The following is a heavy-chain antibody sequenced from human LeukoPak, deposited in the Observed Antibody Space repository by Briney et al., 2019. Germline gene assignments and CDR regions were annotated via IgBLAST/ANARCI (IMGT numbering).Heavy chain of an antibody. Sequence: SETLSLTCTVSGGSISSYYWSWIRQPPGKGLEWIAYISDIGSINYNPSLKSRVTISLDTSKNQFSLKLSSVTAADTAVYYCAGTPPRITVDFWGQGPLVTVSS. CDR2: ISDIGSI. CDR3: AGTPPRITVDF. J-gene: IGHJ4*02. V-gene: IGHV4-59*08. CDR1: GGSISSYY. D-gene: IGHD3-10*01.